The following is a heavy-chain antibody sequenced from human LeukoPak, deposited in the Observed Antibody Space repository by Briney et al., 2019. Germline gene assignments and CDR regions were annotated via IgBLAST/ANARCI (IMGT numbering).Heavy chain of an antibody. CDR2: IIPIFGTA. J-gene: IGHJ4*02. D-gene: IGHD3-22*01. CDR3: AGGSSGYYYGLDY. V-gene: IGHV1-69*05. Sequence: ASVKVSCMASGGTFSSYAISWGRQAPGQGLGWMGGIIPIFGTANYAQKFQGRVTITTDESTSTAYMELSSLRSEDTAVYYCAGGSSGYYYGLDYWGQGTLVTVSS. CDR1: GGTFSSYA.